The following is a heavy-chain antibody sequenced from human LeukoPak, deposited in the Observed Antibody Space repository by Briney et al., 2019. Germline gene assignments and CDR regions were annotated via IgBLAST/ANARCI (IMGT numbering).Heavy chain of an antibody. J-gene: IGHJ3*02. Sequence: PGGSLRLSCAASGFTFSNAWMTWVRQAPGKGLEWVSSISSSSTYIYYADSVKGRFTISRNKAKKSLYLQMKSLRAEDTAVYYCVYGGNSGYDGFDMWGQGTKVTVSS. V-gene: IGHV3-21*01. D-gene: IGHD4-23*01. CDR1: GFTFSNAW. CDR3: VYGGNSGYDGFDM. CDR2: ISSSSTYI.